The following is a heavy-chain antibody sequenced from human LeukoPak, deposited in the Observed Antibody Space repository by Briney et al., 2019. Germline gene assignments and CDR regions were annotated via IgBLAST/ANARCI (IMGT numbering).Heavy chain of an antibody. Sequence: SQTLSLTCTVSGGSISSGSYYWSWIRQPAGKGLEWIGRIYTSGSTKYNPSLKSRVTISVDTSKNQFSLKLSSVTAADTAVYYCARDHSDGSGTKWGQGTLVTVSS. CDR1: GGSISSGSYY. J-gene: IGHJ4*02. D-gene: IGHD3-10*01. CDR2: IYTSGST. V-gene: IGHV4-61*02. CDR3: ARDHSDGSGTK.